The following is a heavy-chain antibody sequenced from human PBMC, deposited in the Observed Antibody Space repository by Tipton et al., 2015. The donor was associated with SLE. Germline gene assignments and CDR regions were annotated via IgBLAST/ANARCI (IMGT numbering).Heavy chain of an antibody. V-gene: IGHV4-34*01. CDR3: ARGLGISSSWYGADAFDI. Sequence: SRVTISLDTSKNQFSLKLSSVTAADTAVYYCARGLGISSSWYGADAFDIWGQGTMVTVSS. D-gene: IGHD6-13*01. J-gene: IGHJ3*02.